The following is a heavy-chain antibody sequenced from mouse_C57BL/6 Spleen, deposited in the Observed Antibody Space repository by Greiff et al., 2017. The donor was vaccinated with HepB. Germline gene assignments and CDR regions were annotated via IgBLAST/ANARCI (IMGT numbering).Heavy chain of an antibody. V-gene: IGHV2-6*01. CDR2: IWGVGST. CDR3: ATHYYSNPFAY. CDR1: GFSLTSYD. J-gene: IGHJ3*01. Sequence: VKVEESGPGLVAPSQSLSITCTVSGFSLTSYDVDWVRQSPGKGLEWLGVIWGVGSTNYNSALKSRLSISKDNSKSQVFLKMNSLQTDDTAMYYCATHYYSNPFAYWGQGTLVTVSA. D-gene: IGHD2-5*01.